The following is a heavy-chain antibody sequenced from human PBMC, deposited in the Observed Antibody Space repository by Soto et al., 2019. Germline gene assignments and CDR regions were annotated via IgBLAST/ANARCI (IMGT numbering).Heavy chain of an antibody. V-gene: IGHV1-69*13. Sequence: SVKVSCKASGGTFSSYAISWVRQAPGQGLEWMGGIIPIFGTANYAQKFQGTVTITADESTSTAYMELSSLRSEDTAVYYCAREYSSRWDYYGMDVWGQGTTVTVSS. D-gene: IGHD6-13*01. CDR1: GGTFSSYA. CDR3: AREYSSRWDYYGMDV. CDR2: IIPIFGTA. J-gene: IGHJ6*02.